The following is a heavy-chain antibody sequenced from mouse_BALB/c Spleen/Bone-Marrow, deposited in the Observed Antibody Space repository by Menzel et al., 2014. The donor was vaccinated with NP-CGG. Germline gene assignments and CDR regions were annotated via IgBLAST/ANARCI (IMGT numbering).Heavy chain of an antibody. CDR1: GYTFTSYW. J-gene: IGHJ2*01. Sequence: QVQLKESGAELAKPGASVKMSCKASGYTFTSYWMHWVKRRPGQGLEWIGYINPSTGYTEYNQKFKDKATLAADKSSSTAYMQLSSLTSEDSAVYYCARYGNYGDYFDYWGQGTTLTVSS. CDR2: INPSTGYT. CDR3: ARYGNYGDYFDY. V-gene: IGHV1-7*01. D-gene: IGHD2-1*01.